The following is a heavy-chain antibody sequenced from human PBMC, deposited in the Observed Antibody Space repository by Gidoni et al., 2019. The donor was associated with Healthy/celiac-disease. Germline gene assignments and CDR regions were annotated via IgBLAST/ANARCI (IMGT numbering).Heavy chain of an antibody. Sequence: QVQLVESGGGVVQPGRSLRLSCAASGFTFSSYGMHWVRQAPGKGLEWVAVIWYDGSNKYYADSVKGRFTISRDNSKNTLYLQMNSLRAEDTAVYYCARAADSPYYDYVWGSYRYTGFDYWGQGTLVTVSS. V-gene: IGHV3-33*08. CDR3: ARAADSPYYDYVWGSYRYTGFDY. CDR1: GFTFSSYG. D-gene: IGHD3-16*02. CDR2: IWYDGSNK. J-gene: IGHJ4*02.